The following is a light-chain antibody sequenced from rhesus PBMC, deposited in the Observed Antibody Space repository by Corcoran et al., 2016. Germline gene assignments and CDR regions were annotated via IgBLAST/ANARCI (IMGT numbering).Light chain of an antibody. CDR2: RAS. CDR3: QQHDNSLT. J-gene: IGKJ4*01. CDR1: QGISKW. V-gene: IGKV1-69*01. Sequence: DIQMIQSPSSLSASVGDRVTITCRASQGISKWLAWYQQKPGKAPKLLIYRASNLETGVPSRFSGSGSGTDLTLTISRLQPEDIATYYCQQHDNSLTFGGGTKVEIK.